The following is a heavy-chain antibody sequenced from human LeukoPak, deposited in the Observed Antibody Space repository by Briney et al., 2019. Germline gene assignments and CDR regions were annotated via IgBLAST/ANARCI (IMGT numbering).Heavy chain of an antibody. CDR1: GGSISSGSYY. D-gene: IGHD2-2*02. V-gene: IGHV4-61*02. CDR3: ARSPYCSSTSAYSRTDAFDI. CDR2: IYTSGST. J-gene: IGHJ3*02. Sequence: SETLSLTCTVSGGSISSGSYYWSWIRQPAGKGLEWIGRIYTSGSTNYNPSLKSRVTISVDTSKNQFSLKLSSVTAADTAVYYWARSPYCSSTSAYSRTDAFDIWGQGTMVTVSS.